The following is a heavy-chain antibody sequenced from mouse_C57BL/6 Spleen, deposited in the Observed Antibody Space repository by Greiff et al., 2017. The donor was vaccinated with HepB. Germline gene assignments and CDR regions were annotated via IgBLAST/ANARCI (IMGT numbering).Heavy chain of an antibody. V-gene: IGHV5-9-1*02. CDR2: ISSGGDYI. D-gene: IGHD3-1*01. CDR3: TREGLRAPYFDY. Sequence: EVQLVESGEGLVKPGGSLKLSCAASGFTFSSYAMSWVRQTPEKRLEWVAYISSGGDYIYYADTVKGRFTISRDNARNTLYLQMSSLKSEDTAMYYCTREGLRAPYFDYWGQGTTLTVSS. J-gene: IGHJ2*01. CDR1: GFTFSSYA.